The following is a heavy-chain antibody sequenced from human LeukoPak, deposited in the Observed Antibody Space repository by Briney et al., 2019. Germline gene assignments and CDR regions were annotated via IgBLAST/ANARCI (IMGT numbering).Heavy chain of an antibody. J-gene: IGHJ4*02. D-gene: IGHD3-22*01. Sequence: KSSETLSLTCTVSGGSISSYYWNWIRQPPGKGLEWIGYIYYSGSTNYNPSLKSRVTISVDTSKNQFSLKLSSVTAADTAVYYCARHGYYYDSSGYLPFDYWGQGTLVTVSS. V-gene: IGHV4-59*08. CDR1: GGSISSYY. CDR3: ARHGYYYDSSGYLPFDY. CDR2: IYYSGST.